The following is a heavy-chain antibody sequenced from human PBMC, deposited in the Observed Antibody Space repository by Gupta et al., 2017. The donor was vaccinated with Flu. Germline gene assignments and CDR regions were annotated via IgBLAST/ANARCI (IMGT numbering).Heavy chain of an antibody. V-gene: IGHV3-53*02. CDR1: GFTVSSNY. CDR2: IYSGGST. J-gene: IGHJ5*02. D-gene: IGHD1-26*01. Sequence: EVQLVETGGGLIQPGGSLRLSCAASGFTVSSNYMSWVRQSPGKGLEWVSVIYSGGSTYYADSVKGRFTISRDNSKNTLYLQMNSLRAEDTAVYYCARDPSAAGWFDPWGQGTLVTVSS. CDR3: ARDPSAAGWFDP.